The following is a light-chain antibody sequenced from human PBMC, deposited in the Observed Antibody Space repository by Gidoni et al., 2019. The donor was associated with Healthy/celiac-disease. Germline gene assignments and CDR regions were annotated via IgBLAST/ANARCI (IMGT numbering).Light chain of an antibody. CDR3: QQYDNLPIT. Sequence: DIQMTQSPSSLSASVGDRVTITCQASQDISNYLNWYQQKPGKAPKLLIYDASSLETGVPSRFSGSGSGTDFTFPISSLQPEVIATYYCQQYDNLPITFGPGTKVDIK. CDR2: DAS. V-gene: IGKV1-33*01. J-gene: IGKJ3*01. CDR1: QDISNY.